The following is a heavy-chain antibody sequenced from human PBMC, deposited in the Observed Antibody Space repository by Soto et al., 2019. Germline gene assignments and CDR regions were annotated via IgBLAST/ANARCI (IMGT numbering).Heavy chain of an antibody. CDR2: ISTSTGNT. D-gene: IGHD2-21*02. CDR3: VRSPRVIVTAKGTLDF. J-gene: IGHJ4*02. CDR1: GYTFTTFG. V-gene: IGHV1-18*04. Sequence: QVQLVQSGGEVKKPGASVKVSCKASGYTFTTFGITWVRQVPGQGLEWLGWISTSTGNTNYAQNLQGRLTLTTDTSTRTAYMELRSLTSDATAVYYCVRSPRVIVTAKGTLDFWGQGTLITVSS.